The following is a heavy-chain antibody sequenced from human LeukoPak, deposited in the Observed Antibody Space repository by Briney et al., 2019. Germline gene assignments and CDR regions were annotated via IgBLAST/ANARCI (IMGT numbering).Heavy chain of an antibody. D-gene: IGHD6-19*01. CDR2: IKSKTDGGTT. V-gene: IGHV3-15*01. J-gene: IGHJ5*02. Sequence: GGSLRLSCAASGFTFSNSWMSWVRQAPGKGLEWVGRIKSKTDGGTTDYAAPVKGRFTISRDDSKNTLYLQMNSLKTEDTAVYYCTTPLPVAVAGTWFDPWGQGTLVTVSS. CDR3: TTPLPVAVAGTWFDP. CDR1: GFTFSNSW.